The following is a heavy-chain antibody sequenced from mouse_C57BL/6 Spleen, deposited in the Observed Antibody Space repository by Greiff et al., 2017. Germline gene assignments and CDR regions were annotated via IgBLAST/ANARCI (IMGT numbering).Heavy chain of an antibody. J-gene: IGHJ2*01. V-gene: IGHV1-54*01. CDR3: AREDYGIPFDY. Sequence: VQLQQSGAELVRPGTSVKVSCKASGYAFTNYLIEWVKQRPGQGLEWIGVINPGSGGTNYNEKFKGKATLTADKSSSTAYMQLSSLTSEDSAVYFCAREDYGIPFDYWGQGTTLTVSS. CDR2: INPGSGGT. D-gene: IGHD1-1*01. CDR1: GYAFTNYL.